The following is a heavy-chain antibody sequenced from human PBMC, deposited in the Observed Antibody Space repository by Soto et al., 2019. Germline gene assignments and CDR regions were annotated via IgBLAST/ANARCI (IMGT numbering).Heavy chain of an antibody. Sequence: VQLVESGGGVVQPGRSLRLSCAASGFTFCSYYMHWVRQAPGKGLEWVAVTSFDGSKKYYAGSVKGRFTISRDNSKNTRSLQMSSLRAEDTAVYYCARDPVVDDYWGQGTLVTVSS. CDR2: TSFDGSKK. CDR3: ARDPVVDDY. D-gene: IGHD2-15*01. J-gene: IGHJ4*02. CDR1: GFTFCSYY. V-gene: IGHV3-30*03.